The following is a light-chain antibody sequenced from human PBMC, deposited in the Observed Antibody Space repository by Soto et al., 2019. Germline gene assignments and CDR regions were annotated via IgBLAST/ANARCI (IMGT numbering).Light chain of an antibody. V-gene: IGKV1-5*03. CDR2: RAS. J-gene: IGKJ4*01. CDR1: QSISSW. Sequence: DIQMTQSPSTLSASVGDRVTITCRASQSISSWLAWYQQTPGKAPKLLISRASTLQSGVPSRFSGSGSGTEFTLTISSLQPDDFATYYCQQYNDYPITFGGGTTVEIK. CDR3: QQYNDYPIT.